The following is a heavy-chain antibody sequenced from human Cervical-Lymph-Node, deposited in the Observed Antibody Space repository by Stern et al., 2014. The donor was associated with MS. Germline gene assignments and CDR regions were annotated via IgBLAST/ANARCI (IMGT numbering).Heavy chain of an antibody. J-gene: IGHJ4*02. Sequence: VQLVESGGGLVKPGGSLRLSCAASAFTFSSYSMNWVRQAPGKGQEWVSSINSDSSYIYHTDSVKGRFTISRDNAKNSLYLQMNSLRAEDTAVYYCARRGFGEPFDYWGQGTLVTVSS. CDR1: AFTFSSYS. D-gene: IGHD3-10*01. CDR3: ARRGFGEPFDY. CDR2: INSDSSYI. V-gene: IGHV3-21*01.